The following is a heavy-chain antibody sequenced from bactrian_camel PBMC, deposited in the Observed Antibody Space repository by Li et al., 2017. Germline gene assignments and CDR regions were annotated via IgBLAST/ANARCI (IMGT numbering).Heavy chain of an antibody. CDR3: AAGERGWYGPRFENYKY. V-gene: IGHV3S53*01. CDR2: LHSDGST. J-gene: IGHJ4*01. Sequence: HVQLVESGGGLVQAGGSLNLSCAARLVSHKTHCMGWFRQVPGKEREGVATLHSDGSTTNGDSVEGRFTMSADATKNVLYLQMNCLKPEDSAMYYCAAGERGWYGPRFENYKYWGQGTQVTVS. D-gene: IGHD6*01. CDR1: LVSHKTHC.